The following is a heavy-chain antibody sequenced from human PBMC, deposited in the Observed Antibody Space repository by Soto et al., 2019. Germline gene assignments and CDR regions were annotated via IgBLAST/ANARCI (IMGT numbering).Heavy chain of an antibody. Sequence: QVQLVESGGGVVQPGRSLRLSCAASGFTFSSYAMHWVRQAPGKGLEWVAVISYDGSNKYYADSVKGRFTISRDNSKNTLYLQMNSLRAEDTAVYYCARDRQLFGEDHYYYYGMDVWGQGTTVTVSS. D-gene: IGHD3-10*01. CDR3: ARDRQLFGEDHYYYYGMDV. CDR1: GFTFSSYA. V-gene: IGHV3-30-3*01. CDR2: ISYDGSNK. J-gene: IGHJ6*02.